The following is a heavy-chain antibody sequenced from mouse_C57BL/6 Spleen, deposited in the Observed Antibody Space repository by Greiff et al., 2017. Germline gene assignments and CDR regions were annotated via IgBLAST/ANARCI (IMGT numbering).Heavy chain of an antibody. V-gene: IGHV1-64*01. CDR3: AGDYYGSSLAWFAY. J-gene: IGHJ3*01. D-gene: IGHD1-1*01. CDR1: GYTFTSYW. Sequence: VQLQQSGAELVKPGASVKLSCKAFGYTFTSYWMHWVKQRPGQGLEWIGMIHPNSGSTNYNEKFKSKATLTVDKSSSTAYMQLSSLTSEDSAVXYCAGDYYGSSLAWFAYWGQGTLVTVSA. CDR2: IHPNSGST.